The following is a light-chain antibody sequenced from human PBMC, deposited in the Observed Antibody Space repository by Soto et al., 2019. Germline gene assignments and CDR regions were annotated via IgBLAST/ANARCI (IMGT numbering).Light chain of an antibody. Sequence: QSALTQPASVSGSPGQSITISCTGTSSDVGGYNYVSWNQQHPGKAPKLMIHDVSNRPSGVSNRFSGSKSGNTASLTISGLQAEDEADYYCSSYTSSSTRVVFGGGTKLTVL. V-gene: IGLV2-14*01. CDR3: SSYTSSSTRVV. CDR1: SSDVGGYNY. CDR2: DVS. J-gene: IGLJ2*01.